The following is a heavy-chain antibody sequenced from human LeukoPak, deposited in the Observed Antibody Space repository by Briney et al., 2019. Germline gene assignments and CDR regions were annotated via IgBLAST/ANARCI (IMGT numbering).Heavy chain of an antibody. V-gene: IGHV1-69-2*01. J-gene: IGHJ5*02. Sequence: ASVKVSCKVSGYTFTDYYMHWVQQAPGKGLEWMGLVDPEDGETIYAEKFQGRVTITADTSTDTAYMELSRLRSDDTAVYYCARPSGYSYGFFDPWGQGTLVTVSS. D-gene: IGHD5-18*01. CDR2: VDPEDGET. CDR1: GYTFTDYY. CDR3: ARPSGYSYGFFDP.